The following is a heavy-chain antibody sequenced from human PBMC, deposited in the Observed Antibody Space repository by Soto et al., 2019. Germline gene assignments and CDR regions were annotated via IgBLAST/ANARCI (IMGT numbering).Heavy chain of an antibody. CDR1: GGTFSSYA. J-gene: IGHJ3*02. CDR2: IIPIFGTA. CDR3: ARISIVGVDAFDI. V-gene: IGHV1-69*13. Sequence: GASVNVSCKASGGTFSSYAISWVRQAPGQGLEWMGGIIPIFGTANYAQKFQGRVTITADESTSTAYMELSSLRSEDTAVYYCARISIVGVDAFDIWGQGTMVTVSS. D-gene: IGHD1-26*01.